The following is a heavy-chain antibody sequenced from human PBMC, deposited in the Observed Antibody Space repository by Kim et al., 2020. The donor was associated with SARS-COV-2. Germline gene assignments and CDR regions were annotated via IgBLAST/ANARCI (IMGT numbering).Heavy chain of an antibody. D-gene: IGHD3-22*01. CDR1: GFSVSSTY. V-gene: IGHV3-66*02. J-gene: IGHJ4*02. Sequence: GGSLRLSCAASGFSVSSTYMTWVRQAPGQGLQWVSVIYSGGNTYYADSVRGRFTISRDKSKNTLYLQMNSLRPEDTAVYFCAREADYYDSSGYHYWGQGTLVTVSS. CDR2: IYSGGNT. CDR3: AREADYYDSSGYHY.